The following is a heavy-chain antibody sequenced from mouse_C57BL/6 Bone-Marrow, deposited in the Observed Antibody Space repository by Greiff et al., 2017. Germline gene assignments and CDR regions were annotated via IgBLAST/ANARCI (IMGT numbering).Heavy chain of an antibody. CDR1: GFNIKDDY. J-gene: IGHJ4*01. D-gene: IGHD2-3*01. V-gene: IGHV14-4*01. CDR2: IDPENGDT. CDR3: TNDGYPVAMDY. Sequence: EVQLQQSGAELVRPGASVKLSCTASGFNIKDDYMHWVKQRPEQGLEWIGWIDPENGDTEYASKFQGKATITADTSSNTAYLQLSSLTSEDTAVYYCTNDGYPVAMDYWGQGTSVTVSS.